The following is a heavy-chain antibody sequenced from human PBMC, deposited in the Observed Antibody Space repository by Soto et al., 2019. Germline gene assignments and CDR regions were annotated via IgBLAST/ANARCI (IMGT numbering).Heavy chain of an antibody. CDR1: GGTFSSYA. J-gene: IGHJ6*02. D-gene: IGHD2-2*01. CDR2: IIPIFGTA. V-gene: IGHV1-69*01. Sequence: QVQLVQSGAEVKKPGSSVKVSCKASGGTFSSYAISWVRQAPGHGLEWLGGIIPIFGTANYAQTFQGRVTITADESTSTAYMELSSLRSEDRAVYYCASLLTVPAPYYYYGMDVWGQGTTVTVSS. CDR3: ASLLTVPAPYYYYGMDV.